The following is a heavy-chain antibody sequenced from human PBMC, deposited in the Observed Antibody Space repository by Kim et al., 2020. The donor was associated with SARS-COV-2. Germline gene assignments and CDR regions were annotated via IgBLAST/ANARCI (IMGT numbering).Heavy chain of an antibody. V-gene: IGHV1-3*01. CDR2: INAGDGNT. Sequence: ASVKVSCKASGYTFTDYAMHWVRQAPGQRLEWMGWINAGDGNTKYSQKFQGRVTISRDTSATTAYMELSSLTSEDTAMYYCVFYYGSGSDLWGQGTLVTVSS. J-gene: IGHJ4*02. CDR3: VFYYGSGSDL. D-gene: IGHD3-10*01. CDR1: GYTFTDYA.